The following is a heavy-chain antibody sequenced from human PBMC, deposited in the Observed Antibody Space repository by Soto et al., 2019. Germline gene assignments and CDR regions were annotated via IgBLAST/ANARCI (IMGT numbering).Heavy chain of an antibody. CDR3: ARHLAEYSSASVYHY. J-gene: IGHJ4*02. CDR2: IYPGFSNI. Sequence: GESLKISCKGSGYSFSSHWIGWVRQMPGKGLEWMGIIYPGFSNIRYSQSFECQIDVSADASINTAYLGWGRRKAWDTATYYCARHLAEYSSASVYHYWGQGTLVPVSS. CDR1: GYSFSSHW. D-gene: IGHD6-6*01. V-gene: IGHV5-51*01.